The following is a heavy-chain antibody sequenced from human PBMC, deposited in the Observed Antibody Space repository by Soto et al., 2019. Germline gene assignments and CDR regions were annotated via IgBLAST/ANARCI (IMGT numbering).Heavy chain of an antibody. D-gene: IGHD3-22*01. CDR2: IWYDGSNK. CDR1: GFTFSSYG. V-gene: IGHV3-33*01. Sequence: GGSLRLSCAASGFTFSSYGMHWVRQAPGKGLEWVAVIWYDGSNKYYADSVKGRFTISRDNSKNTLYLQMSSLRAEDTAVYYCVAESHDSSGYYDYFDYWGQGTLVTVSS. J-gene: IGHJ4*02. CDR3: VAESHDSSGYYDYFDY.